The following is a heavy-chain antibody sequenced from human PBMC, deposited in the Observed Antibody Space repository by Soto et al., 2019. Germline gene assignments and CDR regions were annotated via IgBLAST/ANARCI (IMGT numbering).Heavy chain of an antibody. CDR2: IYYSGST. CDR3: ARAAPSLSPATIPFDY. Sequence: QVQLQESGPGLVKPSQTLSLTCTVSGGSISSGDYYWSWIRQPPGKGLEWIGYIYYSGSTYYNPSLKSRVTISVDTSKNQFSLKLSSVTAADTALYYCARAAPSLSPATIPFDYWGQGTLVTVSS. V-gene: IGHV4-30-4*01. CDR1: GGSISSGDYY. D-gene: IGHD2-2*01. J-gene: IGHJ4*02.